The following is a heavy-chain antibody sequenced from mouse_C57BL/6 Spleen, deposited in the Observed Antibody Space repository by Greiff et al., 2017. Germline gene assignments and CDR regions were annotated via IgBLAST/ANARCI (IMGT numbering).Heavy chain of an antibody. CDR1: GYTFTSYW. CDR2: IHPNSGST. Sequence: QVQLQQPGAELVKPGASVKLSCKASGYTFTSYWMHWVKQRPGQGLEWIGMIHPNSGSTNYNEKFKSKATLTVDKSSSTAYMQLSSLTSEDSAVYYCARYYYDYEDAMDYWGQGTSVTVSS. J-gene: IGHJ4*01. D-gene: IGHD2-4*01. CDR3: ARYYYDYEDAMDY. V-gene: IGHV1-64*01.